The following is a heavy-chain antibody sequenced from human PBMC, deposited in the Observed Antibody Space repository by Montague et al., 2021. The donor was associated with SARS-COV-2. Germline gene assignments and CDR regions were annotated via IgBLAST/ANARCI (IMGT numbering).Heavy chain of an antibody. CDR1: GDSITSIIHY. Sequence: SETLSLTFTVSGDSITSIIHYCGWIRQPPAKGLEWIASIFYTGTIYYNPSLKSRVTMSLDTSKSQFSLNLTSVTAADTAVYFCARHPTTVTTFHWGQGSLVSVSP. J-gene: IGHJ4*02. D-gene: IGHD4-17*01. CDR2: IFYTGTI. V-gene: IGHV4-39*01. CDR3: ARHPTTVTTFH.